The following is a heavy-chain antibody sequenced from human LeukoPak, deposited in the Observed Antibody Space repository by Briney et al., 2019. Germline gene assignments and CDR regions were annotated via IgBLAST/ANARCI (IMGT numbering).Heavy chain of an antibody. D-gene: IGHD3-10*01. CDR3: ASAGYGSGSYYTSFDY. J-gene: IGHJ4*02. CDR1: GFTFSSYW. Sequence: QSGGSLRLSCAASGFTFSSYWMSWVRQAPGKGLEWVANIKQDGSEKYYVDSVKGRFTISRDNAKNSLYLQMNSLRAEDTAVYYCASAGYGSGSYYTSFDYWGQGTLVTVSS. CDR2: IKQDGSEK. V-gene: IGHV3-7*01.